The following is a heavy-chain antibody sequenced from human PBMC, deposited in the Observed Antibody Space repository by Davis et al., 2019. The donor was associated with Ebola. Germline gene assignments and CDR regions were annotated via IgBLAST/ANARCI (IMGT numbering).Heavy chain of an antibody. J-gene: IGHJ4*02. CDR3: AKDWSVSGSYVDY. Sequence: GESLKISCAASGFTFSNAWMSWVRQAPGKGLEWVSAISGSGGSTYYADSVKGRFTISRDNSKNTLYLQMNSLRAEDTAVYYCAKDWSVSGSYVDYWGQGTLVTVSS. CDR1: GFTFSNAW. V-gene: IGHV3-23*01. CDR2: ISGSGGST. D-gene: IGHD1-26*01.